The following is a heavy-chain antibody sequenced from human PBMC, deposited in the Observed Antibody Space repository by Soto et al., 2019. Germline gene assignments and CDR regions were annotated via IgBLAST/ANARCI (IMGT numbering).Heavy chain of an antibody. CDR3: ARQFIPGYASGSLNWFDP. V-gene: IGHV1-3*01. CDR1: GYTFVNYA. Sequence: GASVKVSCKASGYTFVNYAMNWLRQAPGQRLEWMGWINADNGNTKYSQKFQGRVTITRDTSASTAYMEMNSLRLEDTAVYYCARQFIPGYASGSLNWFDPWGQGTLVTVSS. D-gene: IGHD3-10*01. J-gene: IGHJ5*02. CDR2: INADNGNT.